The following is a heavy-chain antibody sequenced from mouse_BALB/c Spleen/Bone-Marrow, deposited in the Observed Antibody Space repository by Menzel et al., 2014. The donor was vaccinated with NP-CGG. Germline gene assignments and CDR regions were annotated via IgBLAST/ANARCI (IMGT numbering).Heavy chain of an antibody. J-gene: IGHJ2*01. CDR2: FNPYNDDS. CDR3: AREGWLLRFDY. D-gene: IGHD2-3*01. CDR1: GYIFTAYA. V-gene: IGHV1-14*01. Sequence: VQLQQSGPELVKPGASVKMSCKASGYIFTAYAMHWVKQKPGQGLEWIGFFNPYNDDSNYNEKFKGKATLTSDKSSSTAYMELSSLTSEDSAVYYCAREGWLLRFDYWGQGTTLTVSS.